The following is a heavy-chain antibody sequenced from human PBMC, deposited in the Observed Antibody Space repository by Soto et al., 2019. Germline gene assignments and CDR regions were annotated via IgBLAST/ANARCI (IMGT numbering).Heavy chain of an antibody. CDR2: IYHTGHA. V-gene: IGHV4-4*02. CDR1: GDSITNNHW. Sequence: SETLSLTCTFYGDSITNNHWWTWVRQSPGKGPEMIGEIYHTGHANYNPSLNSRVDISVDKSKNQFSLTLNSVTAADTAVYYCASKLGPYYYGLDVWGQGTTVT. J-gene: IGHJ6*02. D-gene: IGHD3-16*01. CDR3: ASKLGPYYYGLDV.